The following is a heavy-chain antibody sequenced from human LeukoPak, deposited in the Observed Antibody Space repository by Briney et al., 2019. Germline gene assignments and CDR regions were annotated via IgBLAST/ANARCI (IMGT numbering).Heavy chain of an antibody. V-gene: IGHV4-59*12. CDR1: GGSISSYY. CDR2: IYYSGST. CDR3: ARDIATYYYDSSGSILGGNFDY. D-gene: IGHD3-22*01. J-gene: IGHJ4*02. Sequence: SEALSLTCTVSGGSISSYYWSWIRQPPGKGLEWIGYIYYSGSTYYNPSLKSRVTISVDTSKNQFSLKLSSVTAADTAVYYCARDIATYYYDSSGSILGGNFDYWGQGTLVTVSS.